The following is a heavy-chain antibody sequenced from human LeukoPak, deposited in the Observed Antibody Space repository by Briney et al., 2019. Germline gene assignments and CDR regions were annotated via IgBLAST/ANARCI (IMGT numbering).Heavy chain of an antibody. D-gene: IGHD3-10*01. CDR3: AKSGSGSGSYYTVY. Sequence: PGGSLRLSCAASGFTFSSYAMSWVRQAPGKGLEWVSAISGSGGSTYYADSVKGRFTISRDNSKNTLYLQMNSLRVEDTAVYYCAKSGSGSGSYYTVYWGQGTLVTVSS. J-gene: IGHJ4*02. CDR1: GFTFSSYA. V-gene: IGHV3-23*01. CDR2: ISGSGGST.